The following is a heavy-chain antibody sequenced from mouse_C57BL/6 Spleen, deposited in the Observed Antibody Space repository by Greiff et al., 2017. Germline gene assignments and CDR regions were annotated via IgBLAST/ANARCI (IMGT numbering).Heavy chain of an antibody. V-gene: IGHV1-64*01. Sequence: QVQLQQPGAELVKPGASVKLSCKASGYTFTSYWMHWVKQRPGQGLEWIGMIHPNSGSTNYNEKFKSKATLTVDKSSSTAYMQLSSLTSEDSAVYSCAIALGRGWYFDVWGTGTTVTVSS. J-gene: IGHJ1*03. CDR2: IHPNSGST. CDR1: GYTFTSYW. D-gene: IGHD4-1*01. CDR3: AIALGRGWYFDV.